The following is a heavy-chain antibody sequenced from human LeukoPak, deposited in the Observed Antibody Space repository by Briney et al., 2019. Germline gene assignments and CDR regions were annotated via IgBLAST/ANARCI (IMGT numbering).Heavy chain of an antibody. J-gene: IGHJ4*02. V-gene: IGHV3-30*03. CDR3: AREEGLGYCSSTSCYFDY. CDR2: ISYDGSNK. D-gene: IGHD2-2*01. Sequence: GGSLRLSCAASGFTFSSSGMHWVRQAPGKGLEWVAVISYDGSNKYYADSVKGRFTISRDNSKDTLYLQMNSLRAEDTAVYYCAREEGLGYCSSTSCYFDYWGQGTLVTVSS. CDR1: GFTFSSSG.